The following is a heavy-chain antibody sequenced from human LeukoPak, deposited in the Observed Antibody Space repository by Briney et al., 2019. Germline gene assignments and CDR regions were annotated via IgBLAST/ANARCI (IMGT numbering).Heavy chain of an antibody. V-gene: IGHV3-30*18. CDR2: ISYDGSNK. CDR3: AKTSRGY. Sequence: GRSPRLSCAASGFTFSSYGMHWVRQAPGKGLEWVAVISYDGSNKYYADSVKGRFTISRDNTQNTLYLQMNSLRAEDTAVYYCAKTSRGYWGQGTLVTVSS. CDR1: GFTFSSYG. J-gene: IGHJ4*02.